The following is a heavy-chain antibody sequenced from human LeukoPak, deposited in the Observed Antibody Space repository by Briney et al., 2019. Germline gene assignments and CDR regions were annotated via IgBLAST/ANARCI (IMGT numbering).Heavy chain of an antibody. J-gene: IGHJ5*02. D-gene: IGHD2-8*01. V-gene: IGHV3-23*01. CDR2: ISGSGGST. CDR1: GFTFGSYA. Sequence: TGGSLRLSCAASGFTFGSYAMSWVRQAPGKGLEWVSAISGSGGSTYYADSVKGRFTISRDNSKNTLYLQMNSLRAEDTAVYYCAKVPLDYIYAIYWFDPWGQGTLVTVSS. CDR3: AKVPLDYIYAIYWFDP.